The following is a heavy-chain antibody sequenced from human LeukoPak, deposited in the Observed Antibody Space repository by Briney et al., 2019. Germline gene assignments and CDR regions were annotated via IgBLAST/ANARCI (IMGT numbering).Heavy chain of an antibody. CDR3: ARDFRDDGYFDY. D-gene: IGHD5-24*01. CDR2: ISSSSSYI. J-gene: IGHJ4*02. CDR1: GFTFSIYS. Sequence: PGGSLRLSCAASGFTFSIYSMNWVRQAPGKGLEWVSSISSSSSYIYYAESLKGRFTISRDDAKNSLYLQMNSLRAEDTAVYYCARDFRDDGYFDYWGQGTLVTVSS. V-gene: IGHV3-21*01.